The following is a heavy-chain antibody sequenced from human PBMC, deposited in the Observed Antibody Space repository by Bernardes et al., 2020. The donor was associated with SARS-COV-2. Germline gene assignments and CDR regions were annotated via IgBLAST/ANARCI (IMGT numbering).Heavy chain of an antibody. CDR3: AREGPSYYYYMDV. J-gene: IGHJ6*03. Sequence: GGSLRLSCAASGFTVSSNYMSWVRQAPGKGLEWVSVIYSGGSTYYADSVKGRFTISRDNSKNTLYLQMNSLRAEDTAVYYCAREGPSYYYYMDVWGKGTTVTVSS. CDR1: GFTVSSNY. CDR2: IYSGGST. V-gene: IGHV3-53*01.